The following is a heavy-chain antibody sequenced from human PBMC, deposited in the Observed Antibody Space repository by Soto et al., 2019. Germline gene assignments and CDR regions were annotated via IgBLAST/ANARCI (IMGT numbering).Heavy chain of an antibody. CDR1: RFTFSGYA. Sequence: EVQLLESGGGLVQPGGSLRLSCAASRFTFSGYAMSWVRQAPGTGLEWVSVILNTGGDALYADSVEGRFTISRDNFKNTLYLQMNSLRAEDAAIYYCAKASGESYPGSRVFDSWGQGTRVTVSS. J-gene: IGHJ4*02. V-gene: IGHV3-23*01. CDR2: ILNTGGDA. D-gene: IGHD3-10*01. CDR3: AKASGESYPGSRVFDS.